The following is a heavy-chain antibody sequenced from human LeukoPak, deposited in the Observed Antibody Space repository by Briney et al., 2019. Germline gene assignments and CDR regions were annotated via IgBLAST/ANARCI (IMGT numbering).Heavy chain of an antibody. CDR3: AKGRALYGDYHEADY. Sequence: GGSLRLSCAASGFTFTDTWMNWVRQAPGKGLEWVAVISYDGSNKYYADSVKGRFTISRDNSKNTLYLQMNSLRAEDTAVYYCAKGRALYGDYHEADYWGQGTLVTVSS. D-gene: IGHD4-17*01. CDR2: ISYDGSNK. CDR1: GFTFTDTW. V-gene: IGHV3-30*18. J-gene: IGHJ4*02.